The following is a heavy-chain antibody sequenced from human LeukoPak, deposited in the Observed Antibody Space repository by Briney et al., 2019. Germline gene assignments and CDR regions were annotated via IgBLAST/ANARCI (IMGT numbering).Heavy chain of an antibody. CDR3: ARGYYDILTGPPEDAFDI. V-gene: IGHV4-34*01. Sequence: KPSETLSLTCAVYGGSFSGYYWSWIRQPPGKGLEWIGEINHSGSTNYNPSLKSRVTISVDTSKNQFSLKLSSVTAADTAVYYCARGYYDILTGPPEDAFDIWGQGTMVTVSS. CDR2: INHSGST. J-gene: IGHJ3*02. CDR1: GGSFSGYY. D-gene: IGHD3-9*01.